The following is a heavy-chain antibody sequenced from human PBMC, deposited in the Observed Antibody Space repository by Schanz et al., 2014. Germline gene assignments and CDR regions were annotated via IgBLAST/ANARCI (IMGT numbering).Heavy chain of an antibody. V-gene: IGHV3-23*04. Sequence: EVQLVESGGGLVQPGGSLRLSCASSGFSFTTYAMSWVRQAPGKGLEWVSAISGSGGSTYYAESVKGRFTISRDNAKNSLFLQMNSLRPEDTAVYYCARGRVLESWGQGTLVTVSS. J-gene: IGHJ5*02. CDR1: GFSFTTYA. CDR2: ISGSGGST. CDR3: ARGRVLES. D-gene: IGHD1-1*01.